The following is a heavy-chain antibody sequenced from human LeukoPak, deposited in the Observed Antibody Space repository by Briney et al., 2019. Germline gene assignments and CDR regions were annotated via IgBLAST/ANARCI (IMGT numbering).Heavy chain of an antibody. V-gene: IGHV3-9*03. CDR1: GFTFDDYA. CDR2: ISWNSGSI. Sequence: GGSLRLSCAASGFTFDDYAMHWVRQAPGKGLEWVSGISWNSGSIGYADSVKGRFTISRDNAKNSLYLQMNSLRAEDMALYYCAKGGRGFWSGYYHLWGQGTMVTVSS. CDR3: AKGGRGFWSGYYHL. J-gene: IGHJ3*01. D-gene: IGHD3-3*01.